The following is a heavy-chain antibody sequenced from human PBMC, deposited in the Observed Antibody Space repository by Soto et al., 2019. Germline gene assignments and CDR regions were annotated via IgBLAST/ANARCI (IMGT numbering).Heavy chain of an antibody. J-gene: IGHJ6*03. CDR2: ISGSGGST. Sequence: GGSLRLSCAASGFTFSSYAMSWVRQAPGKGLEWVSAISGSGGSTYYADSVKGRFTISRDNSKNTLYLQMNSLRAEDTAVYYCAKAPPGHTVTKTAYYYYYYYMDVWGKGTTVTVSS. V-gene: IGHV3-23*01. D-gene: IGHD4-4*01. CDR3: AKAPPGHTVTKTAYYYYYYYMDV. CDR1: GFTFSSYA.